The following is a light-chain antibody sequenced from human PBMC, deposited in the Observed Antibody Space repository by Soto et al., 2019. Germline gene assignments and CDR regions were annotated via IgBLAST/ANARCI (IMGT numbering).Light chain of an antibody. CDR1: QNINSW. Sequence: DIQMTQSPSTLSASVGARFTITRRASQNINSWLAWYQQKPGKAPKLLIYEASSLEKGVPARFGGSGSGTEFTLTISSLQPDDFAAYYCQQYNVYSWTFGQGTKVDIK. CDR3: QQYNVYSWT. CDR2: EAS. V-gene: IGKV1-5*03. J-gene: IGKJ1*01.